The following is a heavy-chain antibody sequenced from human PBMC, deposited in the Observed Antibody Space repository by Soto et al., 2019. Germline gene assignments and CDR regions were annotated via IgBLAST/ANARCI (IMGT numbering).Heavy chain of an antibody. CDR1: GYTFTSYD. CDR3: ARGYEYDFWSGYYRNWFDP. Sequence: ASVKVSCKASGYTFTSYDINWVRQATGQGLEWMGWMNPNSGNTGYAQKFQGRDTMTRNTSISTAYMKMSSLRSEDTAVYYCARGYEYDFWSGYYRNWFDPWGQGTLVTVSS. D-gene: IGHD3-3*01. J-gene: IGHJ5*02. CDR2: MNPNSGNT. V-gene: IGHV1-8*01.